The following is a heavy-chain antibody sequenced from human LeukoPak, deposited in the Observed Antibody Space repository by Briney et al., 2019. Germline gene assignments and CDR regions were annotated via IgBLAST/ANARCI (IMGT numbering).Heavy chain of an antibody. Sequence: GASVKVSCKASGYTFTSYYMHWVRQAPGQGLEWMGIINPSGGSTSYAQKFQGRVTMTRDMSTSTVYMELSSLRSEDTAVYYCARDRSYYGSGSYSPSYYYYYMDVWGKGTTVTVSS. CDR1: GYTFTSYY. CDR2: INPSGGST. J-gene: IGHJ6*03. CDR3: ARDRSYYGSGSYSPSYYYYYMDV. V-gene: IGHV1-46*01. D-gene: IGHD3-10*01.